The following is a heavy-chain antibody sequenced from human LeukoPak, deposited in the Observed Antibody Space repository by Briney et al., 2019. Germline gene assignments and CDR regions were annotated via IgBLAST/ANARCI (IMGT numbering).Heavy chain of an antibody. J-gene: IGHJ4*02. D-gene: IGHD3-10*01. CDR3: ARDLYSRRMNYYGSGSYFAY. CDR1: GYIFTSYF. V-gene: IGHV1-46*01. CDR2: INPSGGST. Sequence: ASVKVSCKAPGYIFTSYFMHWVRQAPGQGLEWMGLINPSGGSTRYAQKFQGRVTMTRDMSTSTVYMELSSLRSEDTAVYYCARDLYSRRMNYYGSGSYFAYWGQGTLVTVSS.